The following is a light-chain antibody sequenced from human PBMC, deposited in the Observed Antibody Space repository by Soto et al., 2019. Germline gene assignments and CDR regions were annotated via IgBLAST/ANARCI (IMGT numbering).Light chain of an antibody. CDR1: QTIDRY. J-gene: IGKJ3*01. Sequence: DIQMTQFPSSLSASVGDRVTITCRASQTIDRYLNWYQQKPGKVPKLLIYAASNLQSGVPARFSGSGSGTDFTLTITSMQPEDLAPYYCEQSYSALLFTFGPGTKVDI. V-gene: IGKV1-39*01. CDR3: EQSYSALLFT. CDR2: AAS.